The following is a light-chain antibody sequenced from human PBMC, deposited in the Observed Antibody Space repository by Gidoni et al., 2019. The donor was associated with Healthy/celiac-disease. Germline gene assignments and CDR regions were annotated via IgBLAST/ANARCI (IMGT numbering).Light chain of an antibody. Sequence: DIQMTQSPSSLSASVGDRVTITCQASQDISNYLNSYQQKPGEAPKLLIYDASNLETGVPSRFSGSGSGTDFTFTSSSLQPEDIETYYCQQYDNLPLTFGGGTKVEIK. J-gene: IGKJ4*01. CDR3: QQYDNLPLT. V-gene: IGKV1-33*01. CDR2: DAS. CDR1: QDISNY.